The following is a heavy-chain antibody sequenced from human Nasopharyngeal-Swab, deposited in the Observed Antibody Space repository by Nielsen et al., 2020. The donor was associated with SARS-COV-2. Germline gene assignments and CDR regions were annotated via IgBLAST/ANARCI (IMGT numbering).Heavy chain of an antibody. J-gene: IGHJ4*02. D-gene: IGHD1-26*01. Sequence: SDTLSLTCTVSGGSISSTSYYWRWIRQPPGKGLEWIGYIYYSGSTNYNPSLKSRVTISVDTSKNQFSLKLSSVTAADTAVYYCASSPKWELIYYWGQGTLVTVSS. CDR1: GGSISSTSYY. CDR3: ASSPKWELIYY. V-gene: IGHV4-61*01. CDR2: IYYSGST.